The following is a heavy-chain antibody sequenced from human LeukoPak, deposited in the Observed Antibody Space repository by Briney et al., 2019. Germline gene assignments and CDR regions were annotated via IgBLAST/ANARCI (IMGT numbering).Heavy chain of an antibody. J-gene: IGHJ6*03. D-gene: IGHD6-13*01. Sequence: SETLSLTCTVSSGSISSSDYYWGWIRQPPGKGLEWIGSMSYSGSTYYNPSLKSRVTISVDTSKDHFSLKLSSVTAADTAVYYCARLPRITAAGTYYYMDVWGKGTTVTVSS. CDR1: SGSISSSDYY. CDR2: MSYSGST. V-gene: IGHV4-39*02. CDR3: ARLPRITAAGTYYYMDV.